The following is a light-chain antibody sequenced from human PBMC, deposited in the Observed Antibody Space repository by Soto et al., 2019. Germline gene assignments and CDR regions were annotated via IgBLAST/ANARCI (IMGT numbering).Light chain of an antibody. J-gene: IGLJ3*02. CDR1: SSDVGAYNY. V-gene: IGLV2-8*01. CDR2: EVT. Sequence: QSALTQPPSASGSPGQSVTISCTGTSSDVGAYNYVSWYQQHAGKAPKLVIYEVTKRPSGVPDRFSGSKSANTASLTVSGLQAEYEADYYCSSFASINTWVFGGGTKLTVL. CDR3: SSFASINTWV.